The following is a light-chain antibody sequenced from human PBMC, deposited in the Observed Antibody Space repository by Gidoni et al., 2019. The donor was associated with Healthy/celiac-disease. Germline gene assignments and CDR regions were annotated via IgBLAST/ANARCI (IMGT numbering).Light chain of an antibody. Sequence: SYELTQPPSVSVSPRQTASITCSGDKLGDNYACWYQQKPGQPPVLVIYQDSKRPSGIPERFSGSNSGNTATLTISGTQAMDEADYYCQAWDSSTVVFGGGTKLTVL. J-gene: IGLJ2*01. CDR1: KLGDNY. V-gene: IGLV3-1*01. CDR2: QDS. CDR3: QAWDSSTVV.